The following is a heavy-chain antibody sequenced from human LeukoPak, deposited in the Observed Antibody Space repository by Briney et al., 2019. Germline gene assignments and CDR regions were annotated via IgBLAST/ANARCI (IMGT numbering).Heavy chain of an antibody. CDR1: GFTFSNYD. CDR3: AKNGGKLQHYYMDV. V-gene: IGHV3-30*02. J-gene: IGHJ6*03. Sequence: GGSLRLSCAASGFTFSNYDMHWVRQAPGKGLEWVAFIRYDGSNKYYADSVEGRFTISRDNSKNTLYLQMNYLRAEGTAVYYCAKNGGKLQHYYMDVWGKGTTVTISS. CDR2: IRYDGSNK. D-gene: IGHD4-23*01.